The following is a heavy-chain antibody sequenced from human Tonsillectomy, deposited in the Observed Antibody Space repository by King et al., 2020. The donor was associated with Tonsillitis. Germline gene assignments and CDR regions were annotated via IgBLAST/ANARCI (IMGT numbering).Heavy chain of an antibody. V-gene: IGHV4-34*01. CDR2: INHIGST. Sequence: VQLQQWGAGLLKPSETLSLTCAVYGGSFSGYYWSWIRQPPGKGLEWSGEINHIGSTNYNPSLKSRVTISVDTPKNQFSLKLSSVTAADTAVYYCARGRYDFWSGYFQGYFDLWGRGTLVTVSS. CDR3: ARGRYDFWSGYFQGYFDL. D-gene: IGHD3-3*01. J-gene: IGHJ2*01. CDR1: GGSFSGYY.